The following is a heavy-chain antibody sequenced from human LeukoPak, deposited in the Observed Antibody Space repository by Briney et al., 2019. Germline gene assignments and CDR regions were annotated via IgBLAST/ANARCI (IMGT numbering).Heavy chain of an antibody. CDR3: ARSRENTAMVRGGIEYYFDY. V-gene: IGHV4-30-2*02. J-gene: IGHJ4*02. D-gene: IGHD5-18*01. Sequence: SETLSLTCTVSGGSISSGGYYWSWIRQPPGKGLEWIGYIYHSGSTYYNPSLKSRVTISVDRSKNQFSLKLSSVTAADTAVYYCARSRENTAMVRGGIEYYFDYWGQGTLVTVSS. CDR1: GGSISSGGYY. CDR2: IYHSGST.